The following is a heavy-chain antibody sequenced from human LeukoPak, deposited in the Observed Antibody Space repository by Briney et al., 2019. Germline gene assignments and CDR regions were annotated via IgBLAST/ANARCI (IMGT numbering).Heavy chain of an antibody. J-gene: IGHJ4*02. CDR1: GFTFSSYA. Sequence: GGSLRLSCAASGFTFSSYAMSWVRQAPGKGLEWVSAISGSGGSTYYADSMKGRFTISRDNSKNTLYLQMNSLRAEDTAVYYCAKAKKYCSGGSCYYFDYWGQGTLVTVSS. CDR2: ISGSGGST. D-gene: IGHD2-15*01. CDR3: AKAKKYCSGGSCYYFDY. V-gene: IGHV3-23*01.